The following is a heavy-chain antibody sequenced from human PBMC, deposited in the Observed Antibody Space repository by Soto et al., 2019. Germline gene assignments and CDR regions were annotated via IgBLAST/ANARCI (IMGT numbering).Heavy chain of an antibody. CDR2: VNPSGGHT. Sequence: QVQLMQSGAEVKKPGASVKVSCKASGDTFTDYYIHWVRQAPGQGLEWMGRVNPSGGHTTYAQHFLGRVTMTRDPSTSTLYMELTSLTSDDTAIYYCARGGPVVVVTAALDYWGQRTLVTVSS. V-gene: IGHV1-46*01. CDR1: GDTFTDYY. J-gene: IGHJ4*02. D-gene: IGHD2-21*02. CDR3: ARGGPVVVVTAALDY.